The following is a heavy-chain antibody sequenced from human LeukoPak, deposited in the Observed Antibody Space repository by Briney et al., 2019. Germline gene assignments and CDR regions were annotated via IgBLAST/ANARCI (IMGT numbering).Heavy chain of an antibody. J-gene: IGHJ4*02. CDR3: AKGSPYYYDSSGYYYPDNFDY. D-gene: IGHD3-22*01. CDR1: GFPFDDYA. CDR2: ISWNSGSI. V-gene: IGHV3-9*01. Sequence: QPGGSLRLSCAASGFPFDDYAMHWVRQAPGKGLEWVSGISWNSGSIGYADSVKGRFTISRDNAKNSLYLQMNSLRAEDTALYYCAKGSPYYYDSSGYYYPDNFDYWGQGTLVTVSS.